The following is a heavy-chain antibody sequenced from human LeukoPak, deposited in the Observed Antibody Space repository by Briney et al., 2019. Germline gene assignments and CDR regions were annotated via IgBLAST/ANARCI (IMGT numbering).Heavy chain of an antibody. CDR3: AREKREGLWFGELFRFQYCGLDV. Sequence: GGSLRLSCAASGFAFGDFWMSWVRQTPGKGLESVATIKQDGSAKEYVDSVKGRFTISRDNAKESLYLQMNNLRADDTGVYYCAREKREGLWFGELFRFQYCGLDVWGQGTTVIVSS. CDR1: GFAFGDFW. J-gene: IGHJ6*02. D-gene: IGHD3-10*01. V-gene: IGHV3-7*01. CDR2: IKQDGSAK.